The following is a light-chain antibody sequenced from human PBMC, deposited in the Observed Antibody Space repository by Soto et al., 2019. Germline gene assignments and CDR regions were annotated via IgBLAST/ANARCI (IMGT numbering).Light chain of an antibody. CDR1: NSNIGAGYD. Sequence: QSVLTVPRSLSGAPGQRVTISCTGSNSNIGAGYDVHWYQQLPGEAPKLIIYGNDNRPSGVPDRFSGSKSGTSASLAITGLRADDEADYYCQSYASSPSANLVLGTWTKVTV. V-gene: IGLV1-40*01. J-gene: IGLJ1*01. CDR3: QSYASSPSANLV. CDR2: GND.